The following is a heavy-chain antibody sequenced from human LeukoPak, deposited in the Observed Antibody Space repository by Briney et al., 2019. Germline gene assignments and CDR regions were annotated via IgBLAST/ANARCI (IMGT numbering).Heavy chain of an antibody. CDR2: IYYSGST. CDR1: GGSISSGDYY. J-gene: IGHJ5*02. CDR3: ARVFKAYYYDSSGINWFDP. Sequence: SQTMSLTCTVSGGSISSGDYYWSWIRQPPGKGLEWIGYIYYSGSTYYNPSLKSRVTISVDTSKNQFSLKLSSVTAADTAVYYCARVFKAYYYDSSGINWFDPWGQGTLVTVSS. V-gene: IGHV4-30-4*08. D-gene: IGHD3-22*01.